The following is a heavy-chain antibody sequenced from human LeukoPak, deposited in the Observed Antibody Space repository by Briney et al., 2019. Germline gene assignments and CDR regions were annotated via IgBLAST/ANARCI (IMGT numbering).Heavy chain of an antibody. V-gene: IGHV5-51*01. J-gene: IGHJ4*02. CDR2: IYPGDSDT. Sequence: GESLKISFKASGYSFTNHWIAWVRQMPGKGLEWMGIIYPGDSDTRYGPSFQGQVTISADKSISAAYLQWSSLKASDTAMYYCARGYSYGYSSFDYWGQGTLVTVSS. CDR3: ARGYSYGYSSFDY. D-gene: IGHD5-18*01. CDR1: GYSFTNHW.